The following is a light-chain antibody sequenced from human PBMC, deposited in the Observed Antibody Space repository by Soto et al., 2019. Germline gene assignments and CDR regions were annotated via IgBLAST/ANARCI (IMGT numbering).Light chain of an antibody. Sequence: SSELTQPPSVSVSPGQTASITCSGNELGDRYVCWYRQKPGQSPMLVIYQDDKRPSGIPERFSGSNSGNTATLTISGTQTVDEADYSCQAWVSGTYVLGTGTQLTVL. J-gene: IGLJ1*01. V-gene: IGLV3-1*01. CDR2: QDD. CDR1: ELGDRY. CDR3: QAWVSGTYV.